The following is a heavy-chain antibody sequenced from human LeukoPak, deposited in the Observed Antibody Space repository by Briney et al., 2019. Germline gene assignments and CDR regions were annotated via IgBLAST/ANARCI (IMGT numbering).Heavy chain of an antibody. CDR3: ARDTFGKGDY. Sequence: GRSLRLSCAASGFTFSSYAMHWVRQAPGKGLEWVAVISYDGSNKYYADSVKGRFTISRDNAKNSLYLQMNSLRAEDTAVYYCARDTFGKGDYWGQGTLVTVSS. CDR2: ISYDGSNK. CDR1: GFTFSSYA. J-gene: IGHJ4*02. D-gene: IGHD3-10*01. V-gene: IGHV3-30*04.